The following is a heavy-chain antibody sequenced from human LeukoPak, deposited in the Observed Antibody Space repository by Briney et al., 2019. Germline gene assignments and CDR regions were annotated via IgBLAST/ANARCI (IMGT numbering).Heavy chain of an antibody. CDR3: ARQMYLGGMDV. J-gene: IGHJ6*02. V-gene: IGHV4-59*08. CDR2: IYDSGST. CDR1: GPSISSYF. Sequence: PSGTLSLTCTVSGPSISSYFWSWIRQPPGKGLEWIGYIYDSGSTNYNPSLTSRVTISVDTSKNHFSLKLSSVTAADTALYYCARQMYLGGMDVWGQGTTVTVSS. D-gene: IGHD2-8*01.